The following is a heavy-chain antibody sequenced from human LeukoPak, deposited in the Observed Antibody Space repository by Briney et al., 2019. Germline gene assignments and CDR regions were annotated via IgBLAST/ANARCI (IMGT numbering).Heavy chain of an antibody. Sequence: ASVKVSCKASGYTFTGYYMHWVRQAPGQGLEWMGRINPNSGGTNYAQKFQGRVTMTRDTSISTAYMELSRLRSDDTAVYYCARDPPPRYCSSTSCRYYYGMDVWGQGTTATVSS. CDR3: ARDPPPRYCSSTSCRYYYGMDV. CDR2: INPNSGGT. J-gene: IGHJ6*02. CDR1: GYTFTGYY. D-gene: IGHD2-2*01. V-gene: IGHV1-2*06.